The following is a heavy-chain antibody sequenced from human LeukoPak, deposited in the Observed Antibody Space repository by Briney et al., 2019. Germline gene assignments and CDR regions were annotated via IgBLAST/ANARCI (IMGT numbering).Heavy chain of an antibody. Sequence: PGGSLRLSCAASGFTFSSYWMHWVRQAPGKGLEWVSYISSSGGPIFYADSVKGRFTIPRDNAKNSLFLQMSSLRAEDTAVYYCAREVPTGTSFDYWAQGTLVTVSS. CDR2: ISSSGGPI. CDR1: GFTFSSYW. CDR3: AREVPTGTSFDY. D-gene: IGHD4-17*01. J-gene: IGHJ4*02. V-gene: IGHV3-48*04.